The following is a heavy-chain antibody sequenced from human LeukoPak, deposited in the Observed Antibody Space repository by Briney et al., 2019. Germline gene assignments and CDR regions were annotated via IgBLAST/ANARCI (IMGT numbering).Heavy chain of an antibody. CDR1: GYTFTNYG. CDR2: ISAYNGNT. Sequence: GASVKVSCKASGYTFTNYGISWVRQAPGQGLEWMGWISAYNGNTNYAQKLQGRVTMTTDTSTSTAYLELRSLRSDDTAVYYCARVPIAVAGTEGDYWGQGTLVTVSS. J-gene: IGHJ4*02. D-gene: IGHD6-19*01. CDR3: ARVPIAVAGTEGDY. V-gene: IGHV1-18*01.